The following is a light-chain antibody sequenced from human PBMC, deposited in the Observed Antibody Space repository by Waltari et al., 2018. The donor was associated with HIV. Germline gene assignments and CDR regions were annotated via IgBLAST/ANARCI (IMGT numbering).Light chain of an antibody. CDR3: QYYNTYSRT. CDR1: QSISSW. J-gene: IGKJ2*02. V-gene: IGKV1-5*03. Sequence: DIQMTQSTSTLSASVADRVTITCRASQSISSWLAWYQMKPGKAPKLLIYKASSLESGVSSRFSGSGSGTEFTLTISSLQPDDFATYYCQYYNTYSRTFGQGTKVEL. CDR2: KAS.